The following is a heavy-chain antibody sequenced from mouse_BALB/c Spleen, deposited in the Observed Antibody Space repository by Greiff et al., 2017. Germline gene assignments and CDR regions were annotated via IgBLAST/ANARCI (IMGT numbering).Heavy chain of an antibody. D-gene: IGHD1-1*01. CDR3: VRSYGYAMDY. CDR2: IRSKSNNYAT. CDR1: GFTFNTYA. Sequence: EVKLMESGGGLVQPKGSLKLSCAASGFTFNTYAMHWVCQAPGKGLEWVARIRSKSNNYATYYADSVKDRFTISRDDSQSMLYLQMNNLKTEDTAMYYCVRSYGYAMDYWGQGTSVTVSS. V-gene: IGHV10-3*03. J-gene: IGHJ4*01.